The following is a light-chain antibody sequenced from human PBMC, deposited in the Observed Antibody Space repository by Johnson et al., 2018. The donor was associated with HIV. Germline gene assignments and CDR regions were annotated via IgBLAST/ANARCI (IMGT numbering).Light chain of an antibody. CDR2: DNN. Sequence: SVLTQPPSVSAAPGQKVTISCSGSSSNIGNNYISWYQQLPGTAPKLLIYDNNKRPSGIPDRFSGPKSGTSATLGITGLQTGDEADYYCGTWDSSLSAGKVFGTGTKVTVL. V-gene: IGLV1-51*01. J-gene: IGLJ1*01. CDR1: SSNIGNNY. CDR3: GTWDSSLSAGKV.